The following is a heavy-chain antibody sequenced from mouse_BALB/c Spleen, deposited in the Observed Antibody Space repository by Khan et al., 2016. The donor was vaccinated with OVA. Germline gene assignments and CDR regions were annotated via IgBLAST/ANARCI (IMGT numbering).Heavy chain of an antibody. CDR2: ISYSGVT. Sequence: EVELVESGPGLVKPSQSLSLTCTVTGYSITSGYAWNWIRQFPGNKLEWMGYISYSGVTSYTPSLKSRISITRDTSKNQFFLQLNSVTTEATATYYCARGNYDGYYFDYWGQGTTLTVSS. D-gene: IGHD2-4*01. V-gene: IGHV3-2*02. CDR3: ARGNYDGYYFDY. J-gene: IGHJ2*01. CDR1: GYSITSGYA.